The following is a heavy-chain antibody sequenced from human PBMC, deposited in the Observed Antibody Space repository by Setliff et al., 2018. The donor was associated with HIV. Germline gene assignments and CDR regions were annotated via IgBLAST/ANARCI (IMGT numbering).Heavy chain of an antibody. CDR2: ISSSSSTI. J-gene: IGHJ6*02. CDR1: GFTFSSYS. CDR3: ARDQYSSGWYSVYYYYGMDV. Sequence: GGSLRLSCAASGFTFSSYSMNWVRQAPGKGLEWVSYISSSSSTIYYADSVKGRFTISRDNAKNSLYLQMNSLRAEDAAVYYCARDQYSSGWYSVYYYYGMDVWGQGTTVTVS. D-gene: IGHD6-19*01. V-gene: IGHV3-48*04.